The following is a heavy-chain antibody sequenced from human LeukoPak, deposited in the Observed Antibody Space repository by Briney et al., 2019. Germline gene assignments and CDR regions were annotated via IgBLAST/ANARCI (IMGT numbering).Heavy chain of an antibody. CDR1: GFTFSGYA. J-gene: IGHJ4*02. Sequence: PGGSLRLSCAASGFTFSGYAMSWVRQAPGKGLEWVSAISGSGGSTYYADSVKGRFTISRDNSKNTLYLQMNSLRAEDTAVYYCAKRIQYSSSSAYFDYWGQGTLVTVSS. D-gene: IGHD6-6*01. CDR2: ISGSGGST. CDR3: AKRIQYSSSSAYFDY. V-gene: IGHV3-23*01.